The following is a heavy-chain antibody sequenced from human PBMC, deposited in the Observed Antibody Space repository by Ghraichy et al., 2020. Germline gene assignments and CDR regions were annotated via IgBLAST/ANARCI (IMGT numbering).Heavy chain of an antibody. CDR2: TIDTGANT. CDR3: AKMAGHPHYDYYMDV. J-gene: IGHJ6*03. V-gene: IGHV3-23*01. D-gene: IGHD6-19*01. Sequence: GGSLRLSCAASGFTFSSFAMSWVRQAPGKGLEWVSATIDTGANTFYADSVKGRFTISRDNSKNTLYLQMNSLRGEDTAVYYCAKMAGHPHYDYYMDVWGKGTAVTVYS. CDR1: GFTFSSFA.